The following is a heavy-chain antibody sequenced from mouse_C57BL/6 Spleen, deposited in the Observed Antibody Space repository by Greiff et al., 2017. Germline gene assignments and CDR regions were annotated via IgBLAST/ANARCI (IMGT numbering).Heavy chain of an antibody. CDR3: ARKGLLLWDSAMDY. CDR1: GYTFTDYN. CDR2: INPNNGGT. Sequence: EVQLQQSGPELVKPGASVKIPCKASGYTFTDYNMDWVKQSHGKSLEWIGDINPNNGGTIYNQKFKGKATLTVDKSSSTAYMELRSLTSEDTAVYYCARKGLLLWDSAMDYWGQGTSVTVSS. J-gene: IGHJ4*01. D-gene: IGHD1-1*01. V-gene: IGHV1-18*01.